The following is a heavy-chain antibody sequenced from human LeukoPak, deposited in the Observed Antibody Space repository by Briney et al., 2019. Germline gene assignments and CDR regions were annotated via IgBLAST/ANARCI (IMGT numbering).Heavy chain of an antibody. CDR3: ARGVVAVAGSFDY. J-gene: IGHJ4*02. CDR2: IIPIFGTA. D-gene: IGHD6-19*01. V-gene: IGHV1-69*13. Sequence: ASVKVSCKASGGTFSSYAISWVRQAPGQGLERMGGIIPIFGTANYAQKFQGRVTITADESTSAAYMELSSLRSEDTAVYYCARGVVAVAGSFDYWGQGTLVTVSS. CDR1: GGTFSSYA.